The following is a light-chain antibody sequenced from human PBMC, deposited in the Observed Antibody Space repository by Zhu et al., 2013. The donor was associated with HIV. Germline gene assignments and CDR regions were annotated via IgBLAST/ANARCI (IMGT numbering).Light chain of an antibody. Sequence: EVVLTQSPATLSLSPGERATLFCRASRSISTSVAWYQQRPGHAPRLLIYEASNRATGIPARFSGSGSGTDFTLTISSLEPEDFATYYCQQRSEWWTFGQGTKMDIK. CDR1: RSISTS. CDR2: EAS. V-gene: IGKV3-11*01. J-gene: IGKJ1*01. CDR3: QQRSEWWT.